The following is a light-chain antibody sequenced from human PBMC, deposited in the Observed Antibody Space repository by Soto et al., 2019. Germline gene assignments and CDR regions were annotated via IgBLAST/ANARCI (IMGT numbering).Light chain of an antibody. CDR1: SSDVGGYNY. Sequence: QSVLTQPASVSGSPGQSITISCTGTSSDVGGYNYVSWYQQYPGKAPKLVIFEVSNRPSGVSNRFSATKSGNTASLTISGLQTEDDADYYCCSYTRASPLGFGSGTRVTVL. V-gene: IGLV2-14*01. CDR2: EVS. CDR3: CSYTRASPLG. J-gene: IGLJ1*01.